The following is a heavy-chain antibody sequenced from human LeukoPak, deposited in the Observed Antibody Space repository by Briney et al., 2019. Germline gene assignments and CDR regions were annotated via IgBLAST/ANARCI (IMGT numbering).Heavy chain of an antibody. CDR1: GSTFSDYS. V-gene: IGHV3-21*01. Sequence: PGGSLRLSCAASGSTFSDYSFNWVRQAPGKGLEWVSSISSSSSYKYYADSLKGRFTISRDNAENSLYLQVNSLRAEDPAVHYCARINDIDNSYHLDFWGHGTLVTVSS. CDR2: ISSSSSYK. J-gene: IGHJ4*01. CDR3: ARINDIDNSYHLDF. D-gene: IGHD2-15*01.